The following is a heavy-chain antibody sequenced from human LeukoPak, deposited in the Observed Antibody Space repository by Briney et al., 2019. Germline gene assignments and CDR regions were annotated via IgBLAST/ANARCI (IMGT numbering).Heavy chain of an antibody. CDR1: GYTFTNYG. Sequence: GASVKVSCKASGYTFTNYGISWVRQAPGQGLEWMGWISAYNGNTNYAQKLQGRVTMTTDTSTSTAYMELRSLRSDDTAVYYCARDYYPHYGYSLDYWGQGTLVTVSS. CDR3: ARDYYPHYGYSLDY. CDR2: ISAYNGNT. D-gene: IGHD2-15*01. J-gene: IGHJ4*02. V-gene: IGHV1-18*01.